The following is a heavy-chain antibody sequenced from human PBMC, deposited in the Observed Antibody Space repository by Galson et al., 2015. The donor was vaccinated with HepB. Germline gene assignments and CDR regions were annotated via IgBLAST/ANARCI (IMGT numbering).Heavy chain of an antibody. CDR1: GFTFSSYA. V-gene: IGHV3-23*01. D-gene: IGHD1-26*01. CDR3: AKEPLYSGSSYY. Sequence: SLRLSCAASGFTFSSYAMSWVRQAPGKGLEWVSAISGSGGSTYYADSVKGRFTISRDNSKNTLYLRMNSLRAEDTAVYYCAKEPLYSGSSYYWGQGTLVTVSS. J-gene: IGHJ4*02. CDR2: ISGSGGST.